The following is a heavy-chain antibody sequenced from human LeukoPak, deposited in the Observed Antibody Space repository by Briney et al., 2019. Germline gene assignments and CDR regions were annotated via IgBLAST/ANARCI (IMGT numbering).Heavy chain of an antibody. Sequence: GGSLRLSCTGSGFIFGDYGITWVRQAPGKGLEWVSSISSSSSYIYYADSVKGRFTISRDNAKNSLYLQMNSLRAEDTAVYYCARADSSSWYRGAFDIWGQGTMVTVSS. D-gene: IGHD6-13*01. CDR1: GFIFGDYG. J-gene: IGHJ3*02. CDR3: ARADSSSWYRGAFDI. V-gene: IGHV3-21*01. CDR2: ISSSSSYI.